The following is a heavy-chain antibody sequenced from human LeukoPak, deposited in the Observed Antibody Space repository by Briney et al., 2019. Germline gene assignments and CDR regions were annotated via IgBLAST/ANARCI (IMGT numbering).Heavy chain of an antibody. CDR1: GFTFDDYA. D-gene: IGHD3-10*01. J-gene: IGHJ4*02. Sequence: PGGSLRLSCAASGFTFDDYAMHWVRQAPGKGLEWVSGISWNSGSIGYADSVKGRFTISRDNAKNSLYLQMNSLRAEDTALYYCAKIGFGECFDYWGQGTLVTVSS. CDR2: ISWNSGSI. V-gene: IGHV3-9*01. CDR3: AKIGFGECFDY.